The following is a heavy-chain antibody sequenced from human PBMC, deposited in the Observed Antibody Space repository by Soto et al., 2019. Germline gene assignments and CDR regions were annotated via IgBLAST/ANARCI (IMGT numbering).Heavy chain of an antibody. J-gene: IGHJ5*02. CDR1: GVTFSSYA. D-gene: IGHD3-22*01. CDR2: IIPIFGTA. CDR3: ASYDSSGDFDP. Sequence: SVKVSCKASGVTFSSYAISWVRQAPGQGLEWMGGIIPIFGTANYAQKFQDRVTITADESTSTAYMELSSLRSEDTAVYYCASYDSSGDFDPWGQGTLVTVSS. V-gene: IGHV1-69*13.